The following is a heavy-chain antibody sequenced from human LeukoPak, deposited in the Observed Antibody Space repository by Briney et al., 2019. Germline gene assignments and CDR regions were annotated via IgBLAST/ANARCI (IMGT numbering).Heavy chain of an antibody. Sequence: GGSLRLSCAASGFTFSSYAMSWVRQASGKGLEWVSAISGSDGSTYYADSVKGRFTISRDNSKNTLYLQMNSLRVEDTAIYYCAKGRGYCTGGSCYSDYWGQGTLVTVSS. J-gene: IGHJ4*02. D-gene: IGHD2-15*01. CDR3: AKGRGYCTGGSCYSDY. CDR1: GFTFSSYA. V-gene: IGHV3-23*01. CDR2: ISGSDGST.